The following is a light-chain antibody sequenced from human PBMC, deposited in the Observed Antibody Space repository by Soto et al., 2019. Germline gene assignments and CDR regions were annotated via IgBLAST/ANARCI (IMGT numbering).Light chain of an antibody. J-gene: IGLJ1*01. CDR2: DVK. Sequence: QSALSQPRSVSGSPGQSVTLSCTGTGSDVGGYNYVTWYQQYPGKAPKVMIYDVKTRPSGVPDRFSGSKSGNTASLTISGLQAEDEADYYCCSYAGDYTFVFGTGTKVTVL. CDR3: CSYAGDYTFV. V-gene: IGLV2-11*01. CDR1: GSDVGGYNY.